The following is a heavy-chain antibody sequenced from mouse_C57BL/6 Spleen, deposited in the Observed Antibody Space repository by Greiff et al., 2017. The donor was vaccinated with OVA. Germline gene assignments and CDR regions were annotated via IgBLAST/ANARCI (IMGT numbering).Heavy chain of an antibody. J-gene: IGHJ2*01. V-gene: IGHV1-15*01. D-gene: IGHD1-1*02. CDR1: GYTFTDYE. Sequence: VQRVESGAELVRPGASVTLSCKASGYTFTDYEMHWVKQTPVHGLEWIGAIDPETGGTAYNQKFKGKAILTADKSSSTAYMELRSLTSEDSAVYYCTRGGWSSFSYWGQGTTLTVSS. CDR3: TRGGWSSFSY. CDR2: IDPETGGT.